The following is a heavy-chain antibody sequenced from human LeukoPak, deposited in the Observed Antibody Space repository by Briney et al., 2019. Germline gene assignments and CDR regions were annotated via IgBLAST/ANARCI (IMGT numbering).Heavy chain of an antibody. J-gene: IGHJ4*02. D-gene: IGHD3-22*01. CDR2: IYHSGST. V-gene: IGHV4-59*13. CDR1: GGSIGTYY. Sequence: PSETLSLTCTVSGGSIGTYYWSWIRQPPGKGLEWIGYIYHSGSTSYNPSLKSRVTISIDTSKNQLSLKLSSVTAADTAVYYCATGATYYYDSSGYLWGQGTLVTVSS. CDR3: ATGATYYYDSSGYL.